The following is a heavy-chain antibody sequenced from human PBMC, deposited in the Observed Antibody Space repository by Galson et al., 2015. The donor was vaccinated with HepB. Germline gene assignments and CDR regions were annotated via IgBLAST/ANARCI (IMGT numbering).Heavy chain of an antibody. CDR1: GFPFNTYW. V-gene: IGHV3-7*01. CDR2: INEDGSDK. D-gene: IGHD6-19*01. CDR3: ATRGQAMAD. Sequence: SLRLSCAASGFPFNTYWMPWVRQAPGKGLEWVANINEDGSDKNYVDSVKGRFIISRDNAKRALYLQMNSLRADDTAVYYCATRGQAMADWGQGTLVTVSS. J-gene: IGHJ4*02.